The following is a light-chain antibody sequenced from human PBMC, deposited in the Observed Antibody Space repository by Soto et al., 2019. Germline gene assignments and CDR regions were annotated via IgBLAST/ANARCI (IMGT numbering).Light chain of an antibody. CDR3: CSYAGRYTYV. J-gene: IGLJ1*01. Sequence: QSVLTQPRSVSGSPGQSVTISCSGTSSDVGGYNYVSWYQQYPGKAPKLMIYDVSKRPSGVPDRFSGSKSGNTASLTISGLQAEDEADYYCCSYAGRYTYVFGTGTKVTV. CDR1: SSDVGGYNY. CDR2: DVS. V-gene: IGLV2-11*01.